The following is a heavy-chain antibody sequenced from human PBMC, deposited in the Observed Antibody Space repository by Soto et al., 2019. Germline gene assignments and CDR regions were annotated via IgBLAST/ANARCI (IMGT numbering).Heavy chain of an antibody. V-gene: IGHV3-23*01. CDR2: ISGRGVNA. CDR3: ANDQPDVTLLAY. J-gene: IGHJ4*02. CDR1: VFSFSSLA. Sequence: GGPLRVSCAASVFSFSSLAVSWVRQGPGKGLQWVSSISGRGVNAVYADSMKGRLTISRDNTRTTLYMQVISLRAEDAAVYSCANDQPDVTLLAYWGQGTL.